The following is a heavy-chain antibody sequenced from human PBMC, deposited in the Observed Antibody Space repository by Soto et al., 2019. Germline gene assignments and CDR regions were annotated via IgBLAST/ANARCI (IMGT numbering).Heavy chain of an antibody. CDR1: VGSVSSGGYY. V-gene: IGHV4-31*11. CDR2: IYYSGST. Sequence: PSETLSLTCAVSVGSVSSGGYYWTWIRQHPGKGLEWIGYIYYSGSTYYNPSLKSRVTMSLDTSNNQFSLKVSSVTAADTALYFCARVRWAAMAYYYYYIDVGGKGTTVTVSS. D-gene: IGHD2-2*01. J-gene: IGHJ6*03. CDR3: ARVRWAAMAYYYYYIDV.